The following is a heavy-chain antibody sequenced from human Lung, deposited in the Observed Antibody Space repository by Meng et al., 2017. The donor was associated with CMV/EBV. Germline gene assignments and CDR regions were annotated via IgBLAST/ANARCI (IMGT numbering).Heavy chain of an antibody. V-gene: IGHV3-21*01. CDR1: GFTFSSYS. CDR2: ISSSGTYI. CDR3: ARDVSPRSSAYFAIYYFYALYV. D-gene: IGHD2-21*01. J-gene: IGHJ6*02. Sequence: GESLKISCAASGFTFSSYSMNWVRQAPGKGLEWVSSISSSGTYIYYADSVKGQFTISRDNAQNSLYLQMNSLRAEDTAVYYCARDVSPRSSAYFAIYYFYALYVWGQGTTVTVSS.